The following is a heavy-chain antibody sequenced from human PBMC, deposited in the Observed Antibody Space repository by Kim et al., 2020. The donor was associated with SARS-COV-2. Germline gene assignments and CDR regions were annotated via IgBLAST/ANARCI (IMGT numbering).Heavy chain of an antibody. V-gene: IGHV3-33*01. CDR3: ARDYMVQGVMGEGHDY. J-gene: IGHJ4*02. Sequence: GGSLRLSCAASGFTFSSYGMHWVRQAPGKGLEWVAVIWYDGSNKYYADSVKGRFTISRDNSKNTLYLQMNSLRAEDTAVYYCARDYMVQGVMGEGHDYWGQGTLVTVSS. CDR1: GFTFSSYG. CDR2: IWYDGSNK. D-gene: IGHD3-10*01.